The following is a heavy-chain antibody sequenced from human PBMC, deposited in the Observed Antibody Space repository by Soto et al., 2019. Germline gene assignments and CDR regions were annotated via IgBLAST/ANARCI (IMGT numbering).Heavy chain of an antibody. V-gene: IGHV3-30*03. CDR2: ISYDGSNK. CDR1: GFTFSSYG. Sequence: QVQLVESGGGVVQPGRSLRLSCAASGFTFSSYGMHWVRQAPGKGLEWVAVISYDGSNKYYADSVKGRFTISRDNSKNTLYLQMNSLRAEDTAVYYCATDEGAYYYYGMDVWGQGTTVTVSS. CDR3: ATDEGAYYYYGMDV. D-gene: IGHD3-16*01. J-gene: IGHJ6*02.